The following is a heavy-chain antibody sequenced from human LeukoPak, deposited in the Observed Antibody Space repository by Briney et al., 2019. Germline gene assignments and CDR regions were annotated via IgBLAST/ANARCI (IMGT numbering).Heavy chain of an antibody. CDR1: GFTFSSYA. Sequence: GGSLRLSCAASGFTFSSYAMSWVRQAPGKGLEWASAISGSGGSTYYADSVKGRFTISRDNSKNTLYLQMNSLRAEDTAVYYCANPPQPRRDGYNYLVGYWGQGTLVTVSS. J-gene: IGHJ4*02. CDR3: ANPPQPRRDGYNYLVGY. CDR2: ISGSGGST. V-gene: IGHV3-23*01. D-gene: IGHD5-24*01.